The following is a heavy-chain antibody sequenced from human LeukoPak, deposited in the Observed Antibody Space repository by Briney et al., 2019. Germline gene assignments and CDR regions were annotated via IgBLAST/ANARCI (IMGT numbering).Heavy chain of an antibody. J-gene: IGHJ5*02. D-gene: IGHD3-10*01. Sequence: ASVKVSCKASGDTFSSYAISWVRQAPGQGLEWMGRIIPILGIANYAQKFQGRVTITADKSTSTAYMELSSLRSEDTAVYYCARRGSGFFDPWGQGTLVTVSS. CDR3: ARRGSGFFDP. CDR2: IIPILGIA. CDR1: GDTFSSYA. V-gene: IGHV1-69*04.